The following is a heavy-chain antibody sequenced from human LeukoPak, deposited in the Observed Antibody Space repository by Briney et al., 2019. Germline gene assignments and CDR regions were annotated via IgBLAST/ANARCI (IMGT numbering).Heavy chain of an antibody. CDR3: ARDYIVVVPAATYWYFDL. Sequence: SETLSLTCTVSGGSISSYYWSWIRQPAGKGLEWIGRIYTSGSTNYNPSLKSRATMSVDTSKNQFSLKLSSVTAADTAVYYCARDYIVVVPAATYWYFDLWGRGTLVTVSS. D-gene: IGHD2-2*01. V-gene: IGHV4-4*07. CDR2: IYTSGST. CDR1: GGSISSYY. J-gene: IGHJ2*01.